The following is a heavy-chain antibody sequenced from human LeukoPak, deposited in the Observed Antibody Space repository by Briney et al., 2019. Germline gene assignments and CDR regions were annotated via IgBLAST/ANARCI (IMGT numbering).Heavy chain of an antibody. V-gene: IGHV7-4-1*02. D-gene: IGHD3-3*02. CDR3: ARARSPFLKWLVRAFDI. Sequence: ASVKVSCKASGYTFTSYAMNWVRQAPGHGLEWMGWINTNTGNPTYAQGFTGRFVFSLDTSVSTAYLQISSLKAEDTAVYYCARARSPFLKWLVRAFDIWGQGTMVTVSS. CDR1: GYTFTSYA. CDR2: INTNTGNP. J-gene: IGHJ3*02.